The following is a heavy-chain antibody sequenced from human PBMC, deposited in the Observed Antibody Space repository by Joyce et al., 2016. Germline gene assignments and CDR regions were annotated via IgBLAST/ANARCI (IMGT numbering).Heavy chain of an antibody. J-gene: IGHJ5*02. CDR2: IYYSGST. D-gene: IGHD6-13*01. CDR1: GGSVSSGSFY. Sequence: QVQLQESGPGLVKPSETLSLTCTVSGGSVSSGSFYWSWIRQPPGKGLEWIGNIYYSGSTNYNPPLKSRVTISVDTSKNQFSLKLSSVTAADTAVYYCATRIPAAGTGWFDPWGQGTLVTVSS. V-gene: IGHV4-61*01. CDR3: ATRIPAAGTGWFDP.